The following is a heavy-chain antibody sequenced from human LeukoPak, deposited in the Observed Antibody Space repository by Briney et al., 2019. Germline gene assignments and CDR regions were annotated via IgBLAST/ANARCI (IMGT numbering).Heavy chain of an antibody. D-gene: IGHD6-13*01. CDR3: ARGLRISGYSSNWYLGVTPSYYFDY. V-gene: IGHV4-59*08. CDR1: GGSISSYY. CDR2: IYYSGST. Sequence: SETLSLTCTVSGGSISSYYWSWIRQPPGKGLEWIGYIYYSGSTNYNPSLKSRVTISVDTSKNQFSLKLSSVTAADTAVYYCARGLRISGYSSNWYLGVTPSYYFDYWGQGTLVTVSS. J-gene: IGHJ4*02.